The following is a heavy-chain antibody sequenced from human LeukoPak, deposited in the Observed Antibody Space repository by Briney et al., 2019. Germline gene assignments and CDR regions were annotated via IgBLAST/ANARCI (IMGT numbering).Heavy chain of an antibody. Sequence: GGSLRLSCAPPGFALRGHWMTWVRTVPGGGPEWVANVNRDGSETYYLDSVKGRFTISKDNAKNSLYLQMNSLRAEDTALYHCARNNGMDVWGQGTTVIVSS. CDR1: GFALRGHW. J-gene: IGHJ6*02. CDR3: ARNNGMDV. V-gene: IGHV3-7*03. CDR2: VNRDGSET.